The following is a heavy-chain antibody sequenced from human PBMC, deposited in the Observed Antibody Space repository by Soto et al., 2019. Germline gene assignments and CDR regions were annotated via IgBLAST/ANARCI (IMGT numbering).Heavy chain of an antibody. Sequence: GGSLRLSCAASGFTFSSYGMHWVRQAPGKGLEWVAVISYDGSNKYYADSVKGRFTISRDNSKNTLYLQMNSLRAEDTAVYYCAKDENDCGGDCYPAYFDYWGQGTLVTVSS. CDR1: GFTFSSYG. J-gene: IGHJ4*02. V-gene: IGHV3-30*18. D-gene: IGHD2-21*02. CDR2: ISYDGSNK. CDR3: AKDENDCGGDCYPAYFDY.